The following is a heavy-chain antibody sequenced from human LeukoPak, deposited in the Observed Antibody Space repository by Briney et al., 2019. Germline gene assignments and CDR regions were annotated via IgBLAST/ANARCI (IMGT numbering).Heavy chain of an antibody. V-gene: IGHV1-45*02. CDR2: ITPFNGNT. J-gene: IGHJ3*02. Sequence: GASVKVSCKASGYTFTYRYLHWVRQAPGQALEWMGWITPFNGNTNYAQKFQDRVTITRDRSMSTAYMELSSLRSEDTAMYYCARSDIVGAAGAFDIWGQGTMVTVSS. CDR3: ARSDIVGAAGAFDI. CDR1: GYTFTYRY. D-gene: IGHD1-26*01.